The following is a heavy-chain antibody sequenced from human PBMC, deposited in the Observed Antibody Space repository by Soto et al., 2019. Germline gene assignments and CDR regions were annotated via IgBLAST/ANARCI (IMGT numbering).Heavy chain of an antibody. Sequence: SETLSLTCTVSGGSISSYYWSWIQQPPGKGLEWIGYIYYGGSTNYNPSLKSRVTISVDTSKNQFSLKLSSVTAADTAVYYCAALEYYDSSGYYTFDYWGQGTLVTVSS. V-gene: IGHV4-59*01. J-gene: IGHJ4*02. CDR3: AALEYYDSSGYYTFDY. CDR2: IYYGGST. CDR1: GGSISSYY. D-gene: IGHD3-22*01.